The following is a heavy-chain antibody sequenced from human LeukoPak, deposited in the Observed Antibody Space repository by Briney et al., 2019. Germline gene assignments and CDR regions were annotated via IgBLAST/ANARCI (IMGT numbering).Heavy chain of an antibody. CDR1: GFRFSSFE. CDR2: ISSGGRTM. CDR3: ARGASWIQLWQFDH. D-gene: IGHD5-18*01. J-gene: IGHJ4*02. Sequence: GGSLRLSCEASGFRFSSFEMNWVRLAPGKGLEWVSYISSGGRTMYYADSVKGRFTISRDNAKDSLYLHMNSLGAEDTGVYFCARGASWIQLWQFDHWGQGTQVTVSS. V-gene: IGHV3-48*03.